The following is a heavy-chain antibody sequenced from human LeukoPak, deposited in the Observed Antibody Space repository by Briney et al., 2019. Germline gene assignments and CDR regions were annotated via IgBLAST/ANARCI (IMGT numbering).Heavy chain of an antibody. CDR3: ARTGRSDRRSDILTGYYKGAFDI. J-gene: IGHJ3*02. D-gene: IGHD3-9*01. Sequence: PSETLSLTCAVSGGSISSSNWWSWVRQPPGKGLEWIGEIYHSGSTNYIPSLKSRVTISVDKSKNQFSLKLSSVTAADTAVYYCARTGRSDRRSDILTGYYKGAFDIWGQGTMVTVSS. CDR1: GGSISSSNW. CDR2: IYHSGST. V-gene: IGHV4-4*02.